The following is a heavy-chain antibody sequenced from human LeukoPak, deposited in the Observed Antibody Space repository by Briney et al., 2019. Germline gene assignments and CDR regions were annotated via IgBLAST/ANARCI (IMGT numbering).Heavy chain of an antibody. CDR2: IYYSGST. CDR3: ARDLLNEGNHLDY. Sequence: SETLSLTCTVSGVSISSGDYYWSWIRQPPGKGLEWIGYIYYSGSTYYNPSLKSRVTISVDTSKNQFSLKLSSVTAADTAVYYCARDLLNEGNHLDYWGQGTLVTVSS. D-gene: IGHD1-1*01. CDR1: GVSISSGDYY. V-gene: IGHV4-30-4*01. J-gene: IGHJ4*02.